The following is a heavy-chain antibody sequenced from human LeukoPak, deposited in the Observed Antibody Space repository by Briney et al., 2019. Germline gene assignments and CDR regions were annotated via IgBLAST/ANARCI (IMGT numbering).Heavy chain of an antibody. CDR2: IYPADSDT. J-gene: IGHJ4*02. CDR3: ARRKGDGYNSPFDY. CDR1: GYSFPNYW. Sequence: GESLKISCKGSGYSFPNYWIGWVRQMPGQGLEWMGIIYPADSDTRYSPAFQGQVTISADKSINTAYLQWTSLKASATAMYYCARRKGDGYNSPFDYWGQGTLVTVSS. D-gene: IGHD5-24*01. V-gene: IGHV5-51*01.